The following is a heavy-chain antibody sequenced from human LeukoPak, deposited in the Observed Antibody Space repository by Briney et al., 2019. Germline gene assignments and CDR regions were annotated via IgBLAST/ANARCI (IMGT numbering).Heavy chain of an antibody. CDR3: ARSILAGYYYYYGMDV. CDR1: GYSFTSYW. J-gene: IGHJ6*02. D-gene: IGHD6-13*01. Sequence: GESLKISCKGSGYSFTSYWIGWVRHMPGKGLEWMGLTYPGDSDTRYSPSFQGQVTISADKSISTAYLQWSSLKASDTAMYYCARSILAGYYYYYGMDVWGQGTTVTVSS. CDR2: TYPGDSDT. V-gene: IGHV5-51*01.